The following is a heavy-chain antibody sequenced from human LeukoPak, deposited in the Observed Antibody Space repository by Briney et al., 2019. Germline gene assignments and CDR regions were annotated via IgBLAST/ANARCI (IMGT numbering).Heavy chain of an antibody. V-gene: IGHV3-23*01. CDR1: GFTFSTYA. CDR3: ARDSSAYLMYFDF. Sequence: GGSLRLSCAASGFTFSTYAMRWVRQAPGRGLEWVSTIGGSGGRTYYADSVKGRFTISRDNSKNTLYLQMNSLRAEDTAVYYCARDSSAYLMYFDFWGQGTLVTVSS. D-gene: IGHD3-22*01. J-gene: IGHJ4*02. CDR2: IGGSGGRT.